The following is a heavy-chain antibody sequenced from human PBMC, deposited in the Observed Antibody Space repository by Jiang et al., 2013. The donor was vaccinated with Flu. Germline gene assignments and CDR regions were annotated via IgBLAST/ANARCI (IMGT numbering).Heavy chain of an antibody. Sequence: KASGYTFTSYAMNWVRQAPGQGLEWMGWINTNTGNPTYAQGFTGRFVFSLDTSVSTAYLQISSLKAEDTAVYYCARVWNYDYVWGTLGAFDIWGQGTMVTVSS. D-gene: IGHD3-16*01. CDR2: INTNTGNP. V-gene: IGHV7-4-1*02. CDR1: GYTFTSYA. J-gene: IGHJ3*02. CDR3: ARVWNYDYVWGTLGAFDI.